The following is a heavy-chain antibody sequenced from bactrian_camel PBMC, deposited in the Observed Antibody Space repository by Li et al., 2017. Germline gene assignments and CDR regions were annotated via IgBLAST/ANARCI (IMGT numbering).Heavy chain of an antibody. Sequence: HVQLVESGGGSVQTGGSLRLSCAASTYTGSTYCMAWFRQAPGKEREGVASMHSGLGAIYADAVKGRFTISRDNAKNTVYLQMNSLKQRTLPCTTVRPIPPRTVGRRRASRHMITGARGPRSPSP. CDR3: RPIPPRTVGRRRASRHMIT. V-gene: IGHV3S53*01. CDR1: TYTGSTYC. D-gene: IGHD6*01. CDR2: MHSGLGA. J-gene: IGHJ4*01.